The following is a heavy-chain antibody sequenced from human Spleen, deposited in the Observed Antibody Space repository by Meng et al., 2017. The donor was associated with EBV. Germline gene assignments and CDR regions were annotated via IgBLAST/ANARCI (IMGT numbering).Heavy chain of an antibody. CDR3: ARLGYGINYLDY. V-gene: IGHV1-18*01. J-gene: IGHJ4*02. CDR1: GYTFTSYA. D-gene: IGHD4-17*01. Sequence: QGQVVQSGAEVKKPWASVKVSCKASGYTFTSYAFSWVRQAPGQGLEWMGWISLYNGNTNYAQKLQGRVTMTTNTSTSTAYMELRSLTSDDTAVYYCARLGYGINYLDYWGQGTLVTVSS. CDR2: ISLYNGNT.